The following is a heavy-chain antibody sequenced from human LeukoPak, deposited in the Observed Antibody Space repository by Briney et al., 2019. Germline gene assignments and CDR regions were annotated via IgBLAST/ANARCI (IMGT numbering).Heavy chain of an antibody. CDR2: INRSGST. Sequence: SETLSLTCAVYGGSFSGYYWSWIRQPPGKGLEWIGEINRSGSTNYNPSLKSRVTISVDTSKNQFSLKLSSVTAADTAVYYCARGRILWFGELGYYFDYWGQGTLVTVSS. J-gene: IGHJ4*02. D-gene: IGHD3-10*01. CDR3: ARGRILWFGELGYYFDY. CDR1: GGSFSGYY. V-gene: IGHV4-34*01.